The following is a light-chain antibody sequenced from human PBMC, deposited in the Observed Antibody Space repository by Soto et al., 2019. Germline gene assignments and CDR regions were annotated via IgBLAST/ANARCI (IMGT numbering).Light chain of an antibody. CDR3: KQYDSYSWA. J-gene: IGKJ1*01. V-gene: IGKV1-5*03. CDR1: QSMNSW. Sequence: DIQMTQSPSTLSASVGDRITITCRASQSMNSWLAWYQQKPGKAPNLLIYKASSLESEVPLRFSGIGSGTEFTVDMSSLQTDDFATYYCKQYDSYSWAVGQGTKVEIK. CDR2: KAS.